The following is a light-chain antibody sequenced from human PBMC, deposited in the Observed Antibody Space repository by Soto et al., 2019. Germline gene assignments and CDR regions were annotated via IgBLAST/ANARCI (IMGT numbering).Light chain of an antibody. V-gene: IGLV2-14*01. Sequence: QSALTQPASVSGSPGQSITISCTGTSSDVGSYNYVSWYQQYPGKAPKLMIYXXXXRXXXXXXXXXXSKSGNTASLTISGXQAXXXADYYCSSYTTSSTHVVFGGGTKLTVL. CDR1: SSDVGSYNY. CDR2: XXX. J-gene: IGLJ2*01. CDR3: SSYTTSSTHVV.